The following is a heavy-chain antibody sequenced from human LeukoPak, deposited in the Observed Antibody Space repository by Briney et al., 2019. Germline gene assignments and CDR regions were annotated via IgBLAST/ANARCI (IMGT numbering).Heavy chain of an antibody. CDR3: ARDSAGYYDFWSAWFDP. Sequence: QPGGSLRLSCAASGFTFSSYAMHWVRQAPGKGLEWVAVISYDGSNKYYADSVKGRFTISRDNSKNTLYLQMNSLRAEDTAVYYCARDSAGYYDFWSAWFDPWGQGTLVTVSS. D-gene: IGHD3-3*01. J-gene: IGHJ5*02. CDR2: ISYDGSNK. V-gene: IGHV3-30-3*01. CDR1: GFTFSSYA.